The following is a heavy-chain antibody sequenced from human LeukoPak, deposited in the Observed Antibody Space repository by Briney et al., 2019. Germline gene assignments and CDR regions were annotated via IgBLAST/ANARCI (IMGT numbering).Heavy chain of an antibody. Sequence: SETLSLTCAVYGGSFSGYYWSWIRQPPGKGLEWIGEINHSGSTNYNPSPKSRVTISVDTSKNQFSLKLSSVTAADTAVYYCASQTPHIWFGDYMDVWGKGTTVTVSS. J-gene: IGHJ6*03. CDR2: INHSGST. CDR1: GGSFSGYY. V-gene: IGHV4-34*01. CDR3: ASQTPHIWFGDYMDV. D-gene: IGHD3-10*01.